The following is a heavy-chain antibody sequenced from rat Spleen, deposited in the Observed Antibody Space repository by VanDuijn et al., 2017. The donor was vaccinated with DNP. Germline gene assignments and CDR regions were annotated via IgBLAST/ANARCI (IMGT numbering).Heavy chain of an antibody. V-gene: IGHV5S10*01. Sequence: EVQLVESGGGLVQPGRSLKLSCAASGFIFSDYNMAWVRQAPKQGLEWVATIINDGKRTYYRDSVKGRFTISRDNAKSTLYLQMDSLRSEDTATYYCTTLNFYASLAEYFDYWGQGVMVTVSS. CDR2: IINDGKRT. D-gene: IGHD1-12*01. J-gene: IGHJ2*01. CDR1: GFIFSDYN. CDR3: TTLNFYASLAEYFDY.